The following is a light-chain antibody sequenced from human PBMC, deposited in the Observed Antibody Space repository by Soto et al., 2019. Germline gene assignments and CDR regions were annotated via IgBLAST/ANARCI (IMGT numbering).Light chain of an antibody. Sequence: EIVMTQSPGTLSLSPGERATISCRASQVIGRRYLAWYHQKSGQAPRLLIYGASSRATGIPARFSGSGSGTDFTLTISSLEPEDFAVYYCQQRSNWPRAFGGGTKVEIK. J-gene: IGKJ4*01. CDR2: GAS. V-gene: IGKV3D-20*02. CDR3: QQRSNWPRA. CDR1: QVIGRRY.